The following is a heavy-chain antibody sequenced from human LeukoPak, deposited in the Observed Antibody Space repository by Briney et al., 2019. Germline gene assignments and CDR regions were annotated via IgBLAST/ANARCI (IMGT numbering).Heavy chain of an antibody. D-gene: IGHD2-2*01. CDR1: GYTFTGYY. J-gene: IGHJ4*02. Sequence: GASVKVSCKASGYTFTGYYMHSVRQAPGQGLEWMGWINPNSGGTNYAQKFQGWVTMTRDTSISTAHMELSRLRSDDTAVYYCARGPNCSSTSCYLFDYWGQGTLVTVSS. CDR3: ARGPNCSSTSCYLFDY. V-gene: IGHV1-2*04. CDR2: INPNSGGT.